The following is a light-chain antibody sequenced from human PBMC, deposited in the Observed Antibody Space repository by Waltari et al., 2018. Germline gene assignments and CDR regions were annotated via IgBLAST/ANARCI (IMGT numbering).Light chain of an antibody. Sequence: DIQMTQSPSSLSASVGDRVTITCQASQDITNCLNWYQQKPGQAPKLLIYDASNLKTGVPSRFSGRGSGTDFTLKISRVEAEDVGVYYCMQALQTPSTFGQGTKVEIK. J-gene: IGKJ1*01. CDR3: MQALQTPST. V-gene: IGKV1-33*01. CDR2: DAS. CDR1: QDITNC.